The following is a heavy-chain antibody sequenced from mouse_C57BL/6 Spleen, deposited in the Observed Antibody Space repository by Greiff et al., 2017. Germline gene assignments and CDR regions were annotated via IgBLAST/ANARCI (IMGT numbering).Heavy chain of an antibody. CDR1: GYTFTSYW. CDR3: ARNDYDKYYAMDY. CDR2: IHPNSGST. V-gene: IGHV1-64*01. J-gene: IGHJ4*01. D-gene: IGHD2-4*01. Sequence: QVQLQQPGAELVKPGASVKLSCKASGYTFTSYWMHWVKQRPGQGLEWIGMIHPNSGSTNYNEKFKSKATLTVDKSSSTAYMQLSSLTSEDSAVYYGARNDYDKYYAMDYWGQGTSVTVSS.